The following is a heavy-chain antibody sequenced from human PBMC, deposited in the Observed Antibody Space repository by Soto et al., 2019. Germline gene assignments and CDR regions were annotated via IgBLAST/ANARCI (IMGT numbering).Heavy chain of an antibody. CDR3: AREGERAYSYGAYCYGMDV. CDR2: IIPIFGTA. J-gene: IGHJ6*02. Sequence: SVKVSCKASGGTFSSYAISWVRQAPGQGLEWMGGIIPIFGTANYAQKFQGRVTITADESTSTAYMELSSLRSEDTAAYYCAREGERAYSYGAYCYGMDVWGQGTTVTVSS. CDR1: GGTFSSYA. V-gene: IGHV1-69*13. D-gene: IGHD5-18*01.